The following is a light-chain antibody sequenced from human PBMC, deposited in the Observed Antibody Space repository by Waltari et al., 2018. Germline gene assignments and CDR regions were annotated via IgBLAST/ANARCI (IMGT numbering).Light chain of an antibody. CDR3: ALYMGSGIWV. CDR1: SGSLSTTSY. V-gene: IGLV8-61*01. J-gene: IGLJ3*02. Sequence: QTVVTQEPSLSVSPGGTVTLTCTLSSGSLSTTSYATWYQQTSGRPPRTLVYKANARSSGVPDRFSGSILGNKAALTITGAQADDESDYYCALYMGSGIWVFGGGTKLTIL. CDR2: KAN.